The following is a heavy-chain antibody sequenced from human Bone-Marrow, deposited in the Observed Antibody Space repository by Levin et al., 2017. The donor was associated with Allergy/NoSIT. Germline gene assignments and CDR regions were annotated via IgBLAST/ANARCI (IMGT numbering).Heavy chain of an antibody. Sequence: PGGSLRLSCAASGVTFGSYGMHWVRQAPGKGLEWVAVTSYDGGNKYYAASVKGRFTISRDNSKNTLYLQMNSLRPEDTAVYYCAKDGHSGRQNSFYNLDVWGQGTTVTVSS. D-gene: IGHD5-24*01. CDR3: AKDGHSGRQNSFYNLDV. CDR2: TSYDGGNK. J-gene: IGHJ6*02. CDR1: GVTFGSYG. V-gene: IGHV3-30*18.